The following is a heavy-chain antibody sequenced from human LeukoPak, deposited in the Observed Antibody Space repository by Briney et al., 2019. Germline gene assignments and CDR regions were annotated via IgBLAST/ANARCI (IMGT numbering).Heavy chain of an antibody. CDR3: TTLLPSKDAFDI. Sequence: GGSLRLSCAASGFTFSNAWMSWVRQAPGKGLEWVGRIKSKTDGGTTDYAAPVKGRFTIPRDDSKNTLYLQMNSLKTEDTAVYYCTTLLPSKDAFDIWGQGTMVTVSS. V-gene: IGHV3-15*01. CDR1: GFTFSNAW. D-gene: IGHD3-3*02. CDR2: IKSKTDGGTT. J-gene: IGHJ3*02.